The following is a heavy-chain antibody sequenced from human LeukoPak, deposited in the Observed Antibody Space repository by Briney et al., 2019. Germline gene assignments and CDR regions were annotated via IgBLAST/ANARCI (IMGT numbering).Heavy chain of an antibody. CDR1: GYTFTSYD. V-gene: IGHV1-8*01. J-gene: IGHJ3*02. D-gene: IGHD3-16*02. CDR2: MNPNSGNT. CDR3: ARVGRSPDAFDI. Sequence: ASAKVSCKASGYTFTSYDINWVRQATGQGLEWMGWMNPNSGNTGYAEKFQGRVTMTRNASIGTAYMELSSLRSEDTAVYYCARVGRSPDAFDIWGQGTMVTVSS.